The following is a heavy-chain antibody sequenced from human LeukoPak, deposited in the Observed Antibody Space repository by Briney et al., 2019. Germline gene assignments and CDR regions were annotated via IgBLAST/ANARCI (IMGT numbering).Heavy chain of an antibody. V-gene: IGHV3-15*01. Sequence: GGSLRLSCAASGFTFSNAWMSWVRQAPGKGLEWVGRIKSKTDGGTTDYAAPVKGRFTISRDDSKNTLYLQMNSLKTEDTAVYYCTTAPSLTDAFDIWGQGTTVTVSS. J-gene: IGHJ3*02. CDR3: TTAPSLTDAFDI. CDR1: GFTFSNAW. CDR2: IKSKTDGGTT.